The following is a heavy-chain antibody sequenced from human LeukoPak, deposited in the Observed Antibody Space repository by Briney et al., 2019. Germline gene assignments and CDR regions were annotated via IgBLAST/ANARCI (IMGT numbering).Heavy chain of an antibody. V-gene: IGHV4-30-2*01. D-gene: IGHD4-17*01. CDR1: TGSITSGGYS. CDR2: IHHNGNT. J-gene: IGHJ4*02. Sequence: KPSETLSLTCTVSTGSITSGGYSWNWIRQAPGKGLEWIGYIHHNGNTYSNPSLKSRVTMSLDTSKNQFSLKLSSVTAADTAIYYCARDDGDYAYYFGSWGQGALVTVSS. CDR3: ARDDGDYAYYFGS.